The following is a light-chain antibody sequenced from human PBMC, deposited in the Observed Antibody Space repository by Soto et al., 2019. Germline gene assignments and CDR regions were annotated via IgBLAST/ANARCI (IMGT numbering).Light chain of an antibody. CDR1: HYLGNS. J-gene: IGKJ4*01. CDR3: QQYDSLPFT. V-gene: IGKV1-33*01. Sequence: DIQMTQSPSSLSASVGDRVTITCQASHYLGNSLSWSQQKPGKAPKLLISDASNLETGVPSRLSASASGTDFTFTISSLQPEDIATYYCQQYDSLPFTFGGGTKVDIK. CDR2: DAS.